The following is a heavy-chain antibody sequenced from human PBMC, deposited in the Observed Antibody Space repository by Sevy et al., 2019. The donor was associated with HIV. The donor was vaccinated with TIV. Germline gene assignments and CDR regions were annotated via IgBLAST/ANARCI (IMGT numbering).Heavy chain of an antibody. J-gene: IGHJ4*02. CDR3: AREQQLVGSPFDY. Sequence: GGSLRLSCAASGFTVSSYAMHWVRQAPGKGLEWVAVISYDGSNKYYADSVKGRFTISRDNSKNTLYLQMNSLRAEDTAVYYCAREQQLVGSPFDYWGQGTLVTVSS. CDR2: ISYDGSNK. CDR1: GFTVSSYA. D-gene: IGHD6-13*01. V-gene: IGHV3-30-3*01.